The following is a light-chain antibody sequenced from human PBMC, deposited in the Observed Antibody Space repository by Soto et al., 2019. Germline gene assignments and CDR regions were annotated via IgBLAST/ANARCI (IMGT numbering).Light chain of an antibody. J-gene: IGLJ1*01. CDR2: EVT. V-gene: IGLV2-23*02. Sequence: QCALNQPASVAGSPGQSVTISCTATRSDVENYKLVSWYQQHPGKAPKLIIYEVTKRPSGVSNRFSGSKSANTASLTISGLQPEDEADYYCCSSVGSYVFGTGTKVTVL. CDR3: CSSVGSYV. CDR1: RSDVENYKL.